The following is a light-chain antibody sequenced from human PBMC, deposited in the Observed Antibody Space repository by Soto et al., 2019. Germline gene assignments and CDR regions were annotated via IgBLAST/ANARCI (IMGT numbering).Light chain of an antibody. CDR3: QQYNNWPRT. V-gene: IGKV3D-15*01. CDR1: QSVSTN. CDR2: GAS. J-gene: IGKJ1*01. Sequence: IVMTQPPATLSLPPGERATLSCRASQSVSTNLAWYQQKPGQAPRLLIYGASTRATALPARFSGSGSGTEFTLTISSLQSEDFAVYYCQQYNNWPRTFGQGTKVDIK.